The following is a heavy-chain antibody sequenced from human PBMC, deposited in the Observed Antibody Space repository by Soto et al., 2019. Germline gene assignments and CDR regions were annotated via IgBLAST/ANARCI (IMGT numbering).Heavy chain of an antibody. CDR1: GFTFSSYW. D-gene: IGHD1-26*01. J-gene: IGHJ1*01. Sequence: HPGGSLRLSCAASGFTFSSYWMNWVRQTPGKGLEWVANIKQDGSEKYYVDSVKGRFTISRDNAENSLYLQMNSLRAEDTAVYYCARVEVGVGSDIWFRHWGQGTLVTVSS. CDR2: IKQDGSEK. CDR3: ARVEVGVGSDIWFRH. V-gene: IGHV3-7*05.